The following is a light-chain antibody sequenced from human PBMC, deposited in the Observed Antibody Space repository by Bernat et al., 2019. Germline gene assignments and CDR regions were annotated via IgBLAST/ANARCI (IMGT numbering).Light chain of an antibody. Sequence: QTGLTQPPSVSKGLRQTATLTCTGNSNNVGNQGAAWLQQQQGHPPKLLSYRNNNRPSGISERVSASRSGNTASLTIHGLQPEDEADCYCSAEDSSRSALVFGGGTKLTVL. J-gene: IGLJ2*01. CDR1: SNNVGNQG. CDR3: SAEDSSRSALV. CDR2: RNN. V-gene: IGLV10-54*04.